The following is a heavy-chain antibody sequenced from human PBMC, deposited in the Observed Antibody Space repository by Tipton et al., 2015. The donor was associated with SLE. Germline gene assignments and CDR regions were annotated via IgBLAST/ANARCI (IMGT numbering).Heavy chain of an antibody. V-gene: IGHV1-18*01. D-gene: IGHD2-15*01. CDR2: ISAYNGNT. J-gene: IGHJ4*02. CDR1: GYTFTSYG. CDR3: ARASYCSGGSCYPHYFDY. Sequence: QLVQSGPEVKKPGASVKVSCKASGYTFTSYGISWVRQAPGQGLEWMGWISAYNGNTNYAQKLQGRVTMTTDTSTGTAYMELRSLRSDDTAVYYCARASYCSGGSCYPHYFDYWGQGTLVTVSS.